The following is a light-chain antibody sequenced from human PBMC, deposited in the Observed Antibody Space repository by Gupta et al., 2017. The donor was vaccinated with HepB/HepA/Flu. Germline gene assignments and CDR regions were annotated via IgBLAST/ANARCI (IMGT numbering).Light chain of an antibody. CDR1: GSDIGDFNY. CDR2: DVR. V-gene: IGLV2-14*01. Sequence: QSALTQPASVSGSPGQSITISCTGTGSDIGDFNYVSWYQQHPGPLPKLILYDVRDRPSGVANRCSGAKAGNTASMTISGLQAEDEAEYYCSSFTSSSTSVFGGGTKLTVL. CDR3: SSFTSSSTSV. J-gene: IGLJ2*01.